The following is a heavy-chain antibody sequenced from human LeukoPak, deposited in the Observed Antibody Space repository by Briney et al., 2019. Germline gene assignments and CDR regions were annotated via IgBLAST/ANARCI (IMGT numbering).Heavy chain of an antibody. CDR3: ASDPLTIFGLFRPYYFDY. V-gene: IGHV1-2*02. J-gene: IGHJ4*02. Sequence: ASVKVSCKASAYTFTGYYMHWVRQAPGQGLEWMGWINPNSGGTNYAQKFQGRVTMTRDTSISTAYMELSRLISDDTAVYYCASDPLTIFGLFRPYYFDYWGQGTLVTVSS. CDR1: AYTFTGYY. CDR2: INPNSGGT. D-gene: IGHD3-3*01.